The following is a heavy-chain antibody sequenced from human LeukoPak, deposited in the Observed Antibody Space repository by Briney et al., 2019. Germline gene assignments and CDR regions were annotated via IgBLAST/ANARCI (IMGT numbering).Heavy chain of an antibody. CDR2: ISGSGGST. V-gene: IGHV3-23*01. CDR1: GFTFSSCA. D-gene: IGHD5-18*01. Sequence: GGSLRLSCAASGFTFSSCAMSRVRQAPGKGLEWVSGISGSGGSTYYADSVKGRFTISRDNSKNTLYLQMNSLRADDTAVYYCAKDTVLRGYSYGYDYWGQGTLVTVSS. CDR3: AKDTVLRGYSYGYDY. J-gene: IGHJ4*02.